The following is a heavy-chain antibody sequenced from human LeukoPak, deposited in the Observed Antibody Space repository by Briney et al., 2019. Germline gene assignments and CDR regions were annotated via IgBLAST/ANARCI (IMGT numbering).Heavy chain of an antibody. CDR2: IWYDGSNK. J-gene: IGHJ3*02. CDR3: ARGEPPYAFDI. CDR1: GFTFSSYG. V-gene: IGHV3-33*01. Sequence: GRSLRLSSAASGFTFSSYGMHWVRQAPGKGLEWVAIIWYDGSNKYYVDSVKGRFTISRDNSKNTLYLQMDSLRAGDTAVYYCARGEPPYAFDIWGQGTMVTVSS. D-gene: IGHD1-26*01.